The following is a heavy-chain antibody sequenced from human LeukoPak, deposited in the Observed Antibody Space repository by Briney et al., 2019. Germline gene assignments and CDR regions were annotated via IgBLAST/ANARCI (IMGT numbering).Heavy chain of an antibody. V-gene: IGHV3-64*01. CDR2: ISSNGGST. CDR1: GFTFSSCA. J-gene: IGHJ6*04. Sequence: PGGSLRLSCAASGFTFSSCAMHWVRQAPGKGLEYVSAISSNGGSTYYANSVKGRFTISRDNSKNTLYLQMGSLRAEDMAVYYCARGRSGNVWGKGTTVTVSS. CDR3: ARGRSGNV.